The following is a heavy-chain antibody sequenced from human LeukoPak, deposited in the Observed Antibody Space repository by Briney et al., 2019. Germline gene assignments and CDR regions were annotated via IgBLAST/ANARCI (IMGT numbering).Heavy chain of an antibody. J-gene: IGHJ4*02. D-gene: IGHD3-16*01. CDR2: IYSGGST. Sequence: GGSLRLSCAASKFTFSTFSMSWVRQAPGKGLEWVSVIYSGGSTYCADSVEGRFTVSRDNPKNTLYLEMKSLRADDTAVYYCARDLHPRLTGYFDYWGQGTVVTVSS. V-gene: IGHV3-53*01. CDR3: ARDLHPRLTGYFDY. CDR1: KFTFSTFS.